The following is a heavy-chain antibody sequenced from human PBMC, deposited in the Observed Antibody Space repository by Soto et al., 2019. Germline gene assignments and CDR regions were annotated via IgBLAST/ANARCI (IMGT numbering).Heavy chain of an antibody. CDR3: ARAAVTTFFHY. D-gene: IGHD4-17*01. Sequence: PSETLSLTCTVSGGSISSSSYYWGWIRQPPGKGLEWIGSIYYSGSTYYNPSLKSRVTISVDTSKNQFSLKLSSVTAADTAVYYCARAAVTTFFHYLGQGTLVTVPQ. J-gene: IGHJ4*02. CDR1: GGSISSSSYY. V-gene: IGHV4-39*01. CDR2: IYYSGST.